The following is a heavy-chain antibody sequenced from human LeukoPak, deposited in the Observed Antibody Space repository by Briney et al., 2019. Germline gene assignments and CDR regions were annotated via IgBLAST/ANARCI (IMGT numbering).Heavy chain of an antibody. V-gene: IGHV3-23*01. CDR3: ARDGPDYVWGSYDYFDY. D-gene: IGHD3-16*01. Sequence: PGGSLRLSCAASGFTFSSYAMSWVRQAPGKGLEWVSAISGSGGSTYYADSVKGRFTISRDNSKNTLYLQMNSLRAEDTALYYCARDGPDYVWGSYDYFDYWGQGTLVTVSS. J-gene: IGHJ4*02. CDR1: GFTFSSYA. CDR2: ISGSGGST.